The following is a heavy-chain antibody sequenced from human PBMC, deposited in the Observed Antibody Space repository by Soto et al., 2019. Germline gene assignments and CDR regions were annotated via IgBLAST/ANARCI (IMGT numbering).Heavy chain of an antibody. CDR3: ARPAYYYGSGLTYGMDV. J-gene: IGHJ6*02. CDR2: ISGSNNNI. CDR1: GFTLRNYE. Sequence: HPGGSLRLSCAASGFTLRNYEMNWVRQAPEKGLEWISKISGSNNNIYYADSVKGRFTISRDNAKNSLYLQMNSLRAEDTAVYYCARPAYYYGSGLTYGMDVWGQGTTVTVSS. D-gene: IGHD3-10*01. V-gene: IGHV3-48*03.